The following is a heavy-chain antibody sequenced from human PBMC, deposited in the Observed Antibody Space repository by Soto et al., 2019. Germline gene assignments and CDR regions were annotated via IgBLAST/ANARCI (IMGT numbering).Heavy chain of an antibody. V-gene: IGHV1-8*01. CDR2: MNPNSGNT. J-gene: IGHJ5*02. D-gene: IGHD6-13*01. CDR1: GYTFTSYD. CDR3: ARDKDSSSWYWFDP. Sequence: QVQLVQSGAEVKKPGASVKVSCKASGYTFTSYDINWVRQATGQGLEWMGWMNPNSGNTGYAQKFQGRVTXXRXTXXSTAYMELSSLRSEDTAVYYCARDKDSSSWYWFDPWGQGTLVTVSS.